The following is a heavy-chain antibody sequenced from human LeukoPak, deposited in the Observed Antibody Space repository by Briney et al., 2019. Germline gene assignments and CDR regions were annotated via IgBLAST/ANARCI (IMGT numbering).Heavy chain of an antibody. Sequence: ASVKVSCKASGYTFTSYYMHWVRQAPGQGLEWMGLINPSGTNTNYAQKFRDRVTMTRDTSTSTVYMDLSSLRSEDTAMYFCAREESGGYFDYWGQGTLVTVSS. J-gene: IGHJ4*02. V-gene: IGHV1-46*01. CDR1: GYTFTSYY. CDR2: INPSGTNT. D-gene: IGHD2-8*02. CDR3: AREESGGYFDY.